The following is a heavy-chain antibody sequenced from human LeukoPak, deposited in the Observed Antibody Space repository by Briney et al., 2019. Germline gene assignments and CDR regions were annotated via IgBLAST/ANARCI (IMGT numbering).Heavy chain of an antibody. Sequence: ASVKVSCTASGYTFTSYDINWVRQATGQGLEWMGWMNPNSGNTGYAQKFQGRVTMTRNTSISTAYMELSSLRSEDTAVYYCARSYYGSGSYYSDIWGQGTMVTVSS. V-gene: IGHV1-8*01. CDR3: ARSYYGSGSYYSDI. D-gene: IGHD3-10*01. CDR2: MNPNSGNT. CDR1: GYTFTSYD. J-gene: IGHJ3*02.